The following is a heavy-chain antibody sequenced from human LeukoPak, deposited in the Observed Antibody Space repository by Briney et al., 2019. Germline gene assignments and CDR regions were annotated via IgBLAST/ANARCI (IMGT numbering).Heavy chain of an antibody. CDR1: GGSVSSGSYY. Sequence: SETLSLTCTVSGGSVSSGSYYWSWIRQPPGKGLEWIGYIYYSGSTNYNPSLKSRVTISVDTSKNQFSLKLNSVTAADTAVCYCARVVTTRHYFDYWGQGTLVTVSS. V-gene: IGHV4-61*01. CDR2: IYYSGST. J-gene: IGHJ4*02. CDR3: ARVVTTRHYFDY. D-gene: IGHD2/OR15-2a*01.